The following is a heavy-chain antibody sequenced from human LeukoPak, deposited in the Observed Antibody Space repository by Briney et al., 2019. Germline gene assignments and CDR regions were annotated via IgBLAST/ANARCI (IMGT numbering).Heavy chain of an antibody. CDR2: IYYSGST. J-gene: IGHJ6*02. CDR1: GGSIRSYY. V-gene: IGHV4-59*01. CDR3: ARVIAAAGTEFYYYYGMDV. Sequence: SETLSLTCTGSGGSIRSYYWSWIRQPPGKGLEWIGYIYYSGSTNYNPSLKSRVTISVDTSKNQFSLKLSSVTAADTAVYYCARVIAAAGTEFYYYYGMDVWGQGTTVTVSS. D-gene: IGHD6-13*01.